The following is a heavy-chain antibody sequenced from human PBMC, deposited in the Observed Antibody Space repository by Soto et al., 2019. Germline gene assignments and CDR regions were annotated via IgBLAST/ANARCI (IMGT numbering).Heavy chain of an antibody. Sequence: EVQLVGSGGGLVQPGGSLRLSCAASGFTFRDHYMGWVRQAPGKGLGWVGRSRNKAKSYSTEYAASVKGRFTISRDESKNSLYLQMNSLKTEDTAVYYCARFSGSYTRGLDYWGQGTLVTVSS. V-gene: IGHV3-72*01. J-gene: IGHJ4*02. CDR2: SRNKAKSYST. D-gene: IGHD1-26*01. CDR1: GFTFRDHY. CDR3: ARFSGSYTRGLDY.